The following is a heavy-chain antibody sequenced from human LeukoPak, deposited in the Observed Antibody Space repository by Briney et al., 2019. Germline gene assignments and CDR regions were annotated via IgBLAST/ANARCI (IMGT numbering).Heavy chain of an antibody. Sequence: PSETLSLTCAVYGGSFSGYYWSWIRQPPGKGLGWIGEINHSGSTNYNPSLKSRVAISVDTSKNQFSLKLSSVTAADTAVYYCARDVLRYFEKGAFDIWGQGTMVTVSS. J-gene: IGHJ3*02. CDR1: GGSFSGYY. CDR3: ARDVLRYFEKGAFDI. V-gene: IGHV4-34*01. D-gene: IGHD3-9*01. CDR2: INHSGST.